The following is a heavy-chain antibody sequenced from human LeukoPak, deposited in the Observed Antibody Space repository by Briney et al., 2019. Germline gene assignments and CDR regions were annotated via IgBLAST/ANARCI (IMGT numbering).Heavy chain of an antibody. V-gene: IGHV4-39*01. CDR1: RGSITNSSCY. Sequence: SETLSLTCAVFRGSITNSSCYWGWIRQPPGKGLEWIGGIYHTGTTYYSPSLNSRITISMDTSKNQFSLRLASVTAADTALYYCARRAVVPAAVSYFDNWGQGTLVTVSS. J-gene: IGHJ4*02. D-gene: IGHD2-2*01. CDR3: ARRAVVPAAVSYFDN. CDR2: IYHTGTT.